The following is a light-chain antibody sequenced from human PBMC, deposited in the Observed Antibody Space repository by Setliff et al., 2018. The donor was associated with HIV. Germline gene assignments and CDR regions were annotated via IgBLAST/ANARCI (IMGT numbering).Light chain of an antibody. J-gene: IGLJ1*01. V-gene: IGLV2-14*01. CDR3: SSYTSNNLYV. CDR1: SSDVGTYNY. CDR2: EVS. Sequence: QSVLTQPASVSGSPGQSITISCTGTSSDVGTYNYVSWYQQHPGKAPKLVIYEVSNRPSGVSNRFSGSKSGNTASLTISGLQAEDEADYYCSSYTSNNLYVVGTGTKV.